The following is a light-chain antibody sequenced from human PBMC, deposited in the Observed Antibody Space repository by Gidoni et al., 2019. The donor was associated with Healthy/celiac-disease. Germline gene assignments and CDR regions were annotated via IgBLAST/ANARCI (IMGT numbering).Light chain of an antibody. V-gene: IGKV3-15*01. CDR3: QQYNNWPQT. CDR1: QSVSSN. J-gene: IGKJ1*01. Sequence: EIVMTQSPATLSVSPGERATLSCRARQSVSSNLAWYQQKPGQAPRLLIYGASTRATGIPARFSGRGSGPEFTLTISSLQSEDFAVYYCQQYNNWPQTFGQGTKVEIK. CDR2: GAS.